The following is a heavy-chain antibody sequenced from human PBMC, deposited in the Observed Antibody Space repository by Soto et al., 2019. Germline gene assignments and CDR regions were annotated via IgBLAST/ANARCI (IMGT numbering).Heavy chain of an antibody. V-gene: IGHV5-51*01. Sequence: EVQLVQSGAEVKKPGGSLKISCNASGNSFSSHWVGWVRQMPGKGLEWMGMIYPGDSDTKYSPSFQGQVTISADNSIGAAYLQWGSLKASDSGMYDCASGVYFRYFDSWGQGTLLSVSS. J-gene: IGHJ4*02. D-gene: IGHD1-26*01. CDR2: IYPGDSDT. CDR3: ASGVYFRYFDS. CDR1: GNSFSSHW.